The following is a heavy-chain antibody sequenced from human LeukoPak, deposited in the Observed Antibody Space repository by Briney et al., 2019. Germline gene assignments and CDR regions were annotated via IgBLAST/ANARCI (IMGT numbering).Heavy chain of an antibody. J-gene: IGHJ4*02. CDR3: ARGLDYYDSSGEFDY. V-gene: IGHV4-59*01. D-gene: IGHD3-22*01. Sequence: PSETLSLTCTVSGGSISSYYWSWIRQPPGKGLEWIGYIYYSGSTNYNPSLKSRVTISVDTSKNQFSLKLSSVTAADTAVYYCARGLDYYDSSGEFDYWGQGTLVTVSS. CDR1: GGSISSYY. CDR2: IYYSGST.